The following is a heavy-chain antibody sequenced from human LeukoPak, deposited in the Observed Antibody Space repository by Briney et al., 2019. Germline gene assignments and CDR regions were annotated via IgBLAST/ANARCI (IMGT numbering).Heavy chain of an antibody. Sequence: ASVKVSCKAAGYLFINYGITWLRQAPGQGLECMGWISPYSGNTDYAQKLQGRVTMTTDRSTTTAYMELRSLGFDDTAVYYCARTSGVSVAGSPYYFDFWGQGTLITVSS. CDR3: ARTSGVSVAGSPYYFDF. J-gene: IGHJ4*02. D-gene: IGHD6-19*01. V-gene: IGHV1-18*01. CDR2: ISPYSGNT. CDR1: GYLFINYG.